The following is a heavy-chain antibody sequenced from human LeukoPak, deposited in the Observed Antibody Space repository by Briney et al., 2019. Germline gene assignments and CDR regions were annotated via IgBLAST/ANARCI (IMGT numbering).Heavy chain of an antibody. CDR3: ARLTGYSSESWFDP. V-gene: IGHV4-4*07. CDR1: GGSISSYY. Sequence: SETLSLTCTVSGGSISSYYWSWIRQPAGKGLEWIGRIYTSGSTTYNPSLKSRVTISVDTSKNQFSLKLSSVTAADTAVYYCARLTGYSSESWFDPWGQGTLVTVSS. D-gene: IGHD3-9*01. CDR2: IYTSGST. J-gene: IGHJ5*02.